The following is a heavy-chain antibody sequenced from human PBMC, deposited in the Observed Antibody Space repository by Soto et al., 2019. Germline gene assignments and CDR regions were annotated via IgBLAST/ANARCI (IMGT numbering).Heavy chain of an antibody. CDR1: GFSLSTEGVG. Sequence: QITLKESGPASLKPTQTLTLTCSFSGFSLSTEGVGVNWIRQPPGKALEWLALIYWDDDKRYSPSLKSRLTITKDTSKNQVVLTLTNINLVDTGTYFCARSVRGVTMDVWGQGTAVTVSS. D-gene: IGHD3-10*01. J-gene: IGHJ6*02. CDR2: IYWDDDK. CDR3: ARSVRGVTMDV. V-gene: IGHV2-5*02.